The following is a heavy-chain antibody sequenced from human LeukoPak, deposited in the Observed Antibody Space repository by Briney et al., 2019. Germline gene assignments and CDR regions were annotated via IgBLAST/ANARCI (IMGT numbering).Heavy chain of an antibody. CDR3: ARESQWLARSDY. V-gene: IGHV3-7*01. Sequence: GGSLRLSCAVSGLTFSSSWMDWVRQAPGKGLEWVASINPDGIKRYSADSVKGRFTISRDNAKNSLYLQMNSLRAEDTAVYFCARESQWLARSDYWGQGTLVTVSS. CDR2: INPDGIKR. CDR1: GLTFSSSW. D-gene: IGHD6-19*01. J-gene: IGHJ4*02.